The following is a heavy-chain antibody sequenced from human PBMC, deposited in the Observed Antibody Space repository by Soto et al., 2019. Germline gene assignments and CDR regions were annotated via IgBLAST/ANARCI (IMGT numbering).Heavy chain of an antibody. Sequence: QVQLQESGPGLVKPSQTLSLTCTVSGGSISSGGYYWSWIRQHPGKGLEWIGYIYYSGSTYYNPSLESRVTISVDPSKNLFSLKLSSVTAANTAAYYCARARPLTVAGSNWFDPWGQGTLVTVSS. J-gene: IGHJ5*02. CDR1: GGSISSGGYY. CDR2: IYYSGST. V-gene: IGHV4-31*03. D-gene: IGHD6-19*01. CDR3: ARARPLTVAGSNWFDP.